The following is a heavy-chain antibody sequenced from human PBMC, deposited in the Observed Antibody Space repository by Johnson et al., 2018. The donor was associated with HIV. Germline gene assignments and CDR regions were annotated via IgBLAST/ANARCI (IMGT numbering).Heavy chain of an antibody. Sequence: VQLVESGGGVVQPGRSLKLSCAASGFTFSSYGMHWVRQATGKGLEWVSAIGTAGDTYYPGSVKGRFTISRDNSKNTLYLQMNSLRIEDTAVYYCANTYSSGYYNDAFDIWGQGTMVTVSS. CDR1: GFTFSSYG. CDR3: ANTYSSGYYNDAFDI. D-gene: IGHD3-22*01. V-gene: IGHV3-13*01. CDR2: IGTAGDT. J-gene: IGHJ3*02.